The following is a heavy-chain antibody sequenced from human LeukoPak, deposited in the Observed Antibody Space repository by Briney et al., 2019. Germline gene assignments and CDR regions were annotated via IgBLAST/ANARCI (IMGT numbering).Heavy chain of an antibody. CDR3: ARAPGYSYGYYFDY. D-gene: IGHD5-18*01. V-gene: IGHV3-23*01. CDR1: GFTFSSYA. J-gene: IGHJ4*02. Sequence: PGGSLRLSCAASGFTFSSYAMSWVRQAPGKGLEWVSAISGSGGSTYYADSVKGRFTISRDNSKNTLYLQMNSLRAEDTAVYFCARAPGYSYGYYFDYWGQGTLVTVSS. CDR2: ISGSGGST.